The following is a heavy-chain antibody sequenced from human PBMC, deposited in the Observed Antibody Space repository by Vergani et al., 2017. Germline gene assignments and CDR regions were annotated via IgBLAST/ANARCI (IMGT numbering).Heavy chain of an antibody. J-gene: IGHJ4*02. V-gene: IGHV3-21*02. D-gene: IGHD2-8*01. Sequence: EVQLVESGGGLVKPGGSLRLSCAASGFSFSSYSMNWVRQAPGKGLEWVASISGSSSYVFYRDSVEGRFTITRDNAKKSVYLQMNSLRAEDTAMYFCARGLWDCTHIRCSQPSYWVQGTQVTVSS. CDR2: ISGSSSYV. CDR3: ARGLWDCTHIRCSQPSY. CDR1: GFSFSSYS.